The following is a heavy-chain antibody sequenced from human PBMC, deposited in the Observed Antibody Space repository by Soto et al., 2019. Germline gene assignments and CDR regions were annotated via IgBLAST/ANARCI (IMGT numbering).Heavy chain of an antibody. Sequence: GASVKVACQASGYTFTSYYMHWVRQAPGQGLEWMGIINAGNGNTKYSQKFQGRVTITRDTSASTAYMELSSLRSEDTAVYYCARGYSYGYVDYWGQGTLVTVSS. CDR3: ARGYSYGYVDY. J-gene: IGHJ4*02. CDR1: GYTFTSYY. V-gene: IGHV1-3*01. CDR2: INAGNGNT. D-gene: IGHD5-18*01.